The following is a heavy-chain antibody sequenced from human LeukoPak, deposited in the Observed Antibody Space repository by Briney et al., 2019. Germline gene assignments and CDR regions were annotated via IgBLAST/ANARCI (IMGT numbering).Heavy chain of an antibody. J-gene: IGHJ4*02. V-gene: IGHV5-51*01. CDR1: GYSFITHW. D-gene: IGHD3-10*01. CDR3: AKGAGVSGSYYPYF. CDR2: IYPGDSDT. Sequence: GESLRISCQSSGYSFITHWIAWVRQTPGKGLEWMGIIYPGDSDTKYSPSLQGQVTISADKSFSTAYLQWSSLKTSDTAMYYCAKGAGVSGSYYPYFWGQGTLVTVSS.